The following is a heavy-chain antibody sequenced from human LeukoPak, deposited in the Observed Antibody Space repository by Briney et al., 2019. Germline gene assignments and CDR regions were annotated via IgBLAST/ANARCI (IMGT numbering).Heavy chain of an antibody. CDR1: GVSISSGDYY. V-gene: IGHV4-30-4*01. CDR2: IYYSGST. D-gene: IGHD3-22*01. CDR3: ARERSDYYDSSGYYGDY. J-gene: IGHJ4*02. Sequence: SQTLSLTCTVSGVSISSGDYYWSWIRQPPGKGLEWIGYIYYSGSTYYNPSFKSRVTISVDTSKNQFSLKLSSVTAADTAVYYCARERSDYYDSSGYYGDYWGQGTLVTVSS.